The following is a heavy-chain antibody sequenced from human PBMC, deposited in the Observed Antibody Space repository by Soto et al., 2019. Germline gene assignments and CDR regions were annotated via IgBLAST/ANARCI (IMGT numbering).Heavy chain of an antibody. CDR3: AKDHWAAYSGYAIRNDLDV. Sequence: GESLKISCKGSGYSFTSYWIGWVRQMPGKGLEWMGIIYPGDSDTRYSPSFQGQVTISADKSISTAYLQMASLRPEDTAVYYCAKDHWAAYSGYAIRNDLDVWGQGTTVTVSS. J-gene: IGHJ6*02. V-gene: IGHV5-51*01. D-gene: IGHD5-12*01. CDR1: GYSFTSYW. CDR2: IYPGDSDT.